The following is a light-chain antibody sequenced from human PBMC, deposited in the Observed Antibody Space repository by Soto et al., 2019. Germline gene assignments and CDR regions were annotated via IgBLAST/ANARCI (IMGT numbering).Light chain of an antibody. CDR2: QAS. J-gene: IGKJ1*01. CDR1: QSISSW. CDR3: QQYNGYPWT. Sequence: DIQMTQSPFTLSASVGDRVTITCRASQSISSWLAWYQQKPGSAPKLLMYQASTLQTGVPSRFSGSGSGTEFTLPISSLQPDDFATYSCQQYNGYPWTFGQGTTVEIK. V-gene: IGKV1-5*03.